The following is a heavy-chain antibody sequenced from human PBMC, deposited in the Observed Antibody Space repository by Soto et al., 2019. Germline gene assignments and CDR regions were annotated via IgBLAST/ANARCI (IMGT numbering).Heavy chain of an antibody. CDR1: GFTFSSYG. V-gene: IGHV3-30*18. J-gene: IGHJ4*02. Sequence: QVQLVESGGGVVQPGRSLRLSCAASGFTFSSYGMQWVRQAPGKGLEWVAVISYDGSNKYYADSVKGRFTISRDNSKNTLYLQMNSLRAEDTAVYYCAKVVNRGYSSGWYFDYWGQGTLVTVSS. CDR3: AKVVNRGYSSGWYFDY. CDR2: ISYDGSNK. D-gene: IGHD6-19*01.